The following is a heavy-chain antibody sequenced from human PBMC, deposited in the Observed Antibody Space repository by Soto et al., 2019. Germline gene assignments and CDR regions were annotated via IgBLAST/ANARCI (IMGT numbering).Heavy chain of an antibody. Sequence: PGGSLRLSCAASGFTFSDHYMDWVRQAPGKGLEWVGRLRNKANSYTTEYAESVKGRFTISRDDSKNSLYLQMNSLKTEDTAVYYCVRAFVTTNPYSYDYWGHGTLVTVAS. D-gene: IGHD3-22*01. CDR3: VRAFVTTNPYSYDY. CDR2: LRNKANSYTT. V-gene: IGHV3-72*01. J-gene: IGHJ4*01. CDR1: GFTFSDHY.